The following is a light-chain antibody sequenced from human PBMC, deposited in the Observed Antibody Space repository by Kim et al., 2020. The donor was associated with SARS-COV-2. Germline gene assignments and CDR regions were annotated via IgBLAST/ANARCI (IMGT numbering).Light chain of an antibody. Sequence: ASVGDRVTITCRASQSIGSYLNWYQQKPGKAPKLLIFPASTLQSGVPSRFSGSGSGTDFTLTISSLQPEDFATYYCQQTYNTPMYTFGQGTKLEI. V-gene: IGKV1-39*01. CDR2: PAS. CDR1: QSIGSY. CDR3: QQTYNTPMYT. J-gene: IGKJ2*01.